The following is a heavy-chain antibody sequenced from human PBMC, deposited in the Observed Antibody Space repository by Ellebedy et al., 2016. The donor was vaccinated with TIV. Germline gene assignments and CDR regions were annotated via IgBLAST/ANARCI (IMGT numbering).Heavy chain of an antibody. CDR1: GGSFSDYY. CDR3: ARGLLLTRHILTGYYIPPPHDAFDI. CDR2: INHNGST. D-gene: IGHD3-9*01. Sequence: SETLSLTCAVYGGSFSDYYWSWIRQPPGKGLEWIGEINHNGSTNYNPSLKSRVTISVDTSKNQFSLKLSSVTAADTAMHYCARGLLLTRHILTGYYIPPPHDAFDIWGQGTMVTVSS. J-gene: IGHJ3*02. V-gene: IGHV4-34*01.